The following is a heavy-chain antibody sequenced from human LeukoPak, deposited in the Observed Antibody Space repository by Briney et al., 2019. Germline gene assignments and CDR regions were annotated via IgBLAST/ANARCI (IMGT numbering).Heavy chain of an antibody. CDR2: ISNSDGNT. V-gene: IGHV3-23*01. Sequence: GGSLRLSCTVSGFTVSSNSMSWVRQAPGKGLEWASTISNSDGNTYYADSVKGRFTISRDNSKNTLYLQMNSLTAEDTAIYYCAKATGTLGNWGQGTLVTVSS. CDR1: GFTVSSNS. CDR3: AKATGTLGN. D-gene: IGHD1-1*01. J-gene: IGHJ4*02.